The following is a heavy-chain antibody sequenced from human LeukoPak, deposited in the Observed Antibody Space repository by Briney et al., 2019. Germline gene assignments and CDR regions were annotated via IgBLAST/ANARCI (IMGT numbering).Heavy chain of an antibody. CDR2: ISGSGGST. J-gene: IGHJ4*02. D-gene: IGHD5-12*01. Sequence: GGSPRLSCAASGFTFSSYAMSWVRQAPGKGLEWVSAISGSGGSTYYADSVKGRFTISRDNSKNTLYLQMNSLRAEDTAVYYCAKDPRDQKYIVATLYYFDYWGQGTLVTVSS. CDR3: AKDPRDQKYIVATLYYFDY. V-gene: IGHV3-23*01. CDR1: GFTFSSYA.